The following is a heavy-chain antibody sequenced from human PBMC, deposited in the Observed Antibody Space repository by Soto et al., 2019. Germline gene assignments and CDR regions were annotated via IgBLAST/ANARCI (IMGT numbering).Heavy chain of an antibody. D-gene: IGHD4-17*01. J-gene: IGHJ4*02. Sequence: QVQLVQSGAEVKKPGSSVKVSCKASGGTFSCYTISWVRQAPGQGLEWMGRIIPILGIATYSQKFQGRVTITAYKSTSTAYMELSSLRSEDTAVYYCARSVEYTDYGDYVYDYWRQGTLVTVSS. CDR1: GGTFSCYT. V-gene: IGHV1-69*02. CDR3: ARSVEYTDYGDYVYDY. CDR2: IIPILGIA.